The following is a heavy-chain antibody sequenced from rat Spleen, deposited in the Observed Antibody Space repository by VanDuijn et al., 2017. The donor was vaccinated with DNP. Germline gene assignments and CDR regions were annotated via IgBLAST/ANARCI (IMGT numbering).Heavy chain of an antibody. CDR2: ISYNGGTP. CDR3: ARLIGNYYWYFDF. J-gene: IGHJ1*01. Sequence: EVQLVESGGGLVQPGRSLKLSCAASGFTFSDYYMAWVRQAPAKGLEWVATISYNGGTPYYRDSVKGRFTISRDNAKSTLYLQMDSLRSEDTATYYCARLIGNYYWYFDFWGPGTMVTVSS. CDR1: GFTFSDYY. V-gene: IGHV5-7*01. D-gene: IGHD1-5*01.